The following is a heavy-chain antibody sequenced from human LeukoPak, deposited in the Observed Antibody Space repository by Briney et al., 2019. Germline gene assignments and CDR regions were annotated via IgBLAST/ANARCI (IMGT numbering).Heavy chain of an antibody. D-gene: IGHD3-3*01. CDR2: ISYDGSNK. CDR3: ARDGQEAIFGVVIRGAFDI. V-gene: IGHV3-30*04. J-gene: IGHJ3*02. Sequence: PGRSLRLSCAASGFTFSSYAMHWVRQAPGKGLEWVALISYDGSNKDYADSVKGRFSISRDNSKNTLYLQMNSLRAEDTAVYYCARDGQEAIFGVVIRGAFDIWGQGTMVTVSS. CDR1: GFTFSSYA.